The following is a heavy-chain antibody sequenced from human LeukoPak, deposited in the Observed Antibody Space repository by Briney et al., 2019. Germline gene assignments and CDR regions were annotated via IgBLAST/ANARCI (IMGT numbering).Heavy chain of an antibody. J-gene: IGHJ6*02. CDR2: ISYDGSNK. V-gene: IGHV3-30*18. Sequence: QPGGSLRLSCAASGFTFIRYAMSWVRQAPGKGLEWVAVISYDGSNKYYADSAKGRFTISRDNSKNTLYLQMNSVRAEDAAVYYCAKGYNWNFPSHYGMDVWGQGTTVTVSS. D-gene: IGHD1-7*01. CDR1: GFTFIRYA. CDR3: AKGYNWNFPSHYGMDV.